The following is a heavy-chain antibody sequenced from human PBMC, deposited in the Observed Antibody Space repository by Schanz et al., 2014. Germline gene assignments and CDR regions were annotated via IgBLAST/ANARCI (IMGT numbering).Heavy chain of an antibody. D-gene: IGHD2-15*01. Sequence: QVHLVQSGAEVKKPGASVKVSCRASGYTFRSYGINWVRQAPGQGLEWMGRINPNSGGTNFAQKFQGRVTVTRDTSISTAYMELGSLRFDDTAVYYCARAGYCRDSGCYSLGIEYWGQGTLVTVSS. CDR2: INPNSGGT. V-gene: IGHV1-2*06. J-gene: IGHJ4*02. CDR1: GYTFRSYG. CDR3: ARAGYCRDSGCYSLGIEY.